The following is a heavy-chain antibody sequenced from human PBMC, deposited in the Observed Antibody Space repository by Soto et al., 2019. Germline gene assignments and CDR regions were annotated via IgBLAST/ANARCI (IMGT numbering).Heavy chain of an antibody. CDR1: GFTFSSYA. J-gene: IGHJ4*02. Sequence: PGGSLRLSCAASGFTFSSYAMSWVRQAPGKGLEWVSSISSSSSYIYYADSVKGRFTISRDNAKNSLYLQMNSLRAEDTAVYYCAGDRVAAAGFDYWGQGTLVTVSS. D-gene: IGHD6-13*01. V-gene: IGHV3-21*01. CDR2: ISSSSSYI. CDR3: AGDRVAAAGFDY.